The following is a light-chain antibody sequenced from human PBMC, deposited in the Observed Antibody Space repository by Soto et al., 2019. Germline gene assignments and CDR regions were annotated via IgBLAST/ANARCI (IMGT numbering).Light chain of an antibody. V-gene: IGLV2-23*01. CDR2: EGS. CDR3: CSYASNSPSWV. Sequence: QSVLTQPASVSGSPGQSITISCTGTSSDVGSYNVVSWYQQHPGKAPKLMIYEGSKRPSGVSNRFSASKSGNTASLTISGLQAEDEANYYCCSYASNSPSWVFGGGTQLTVL. CDR1: SSDVGSYNV. J-gene: IGLJ3*02.